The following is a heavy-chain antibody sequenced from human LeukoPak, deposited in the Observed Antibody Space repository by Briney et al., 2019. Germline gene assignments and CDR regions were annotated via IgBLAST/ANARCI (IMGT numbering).Heavy chain of an antibody. CDR3: AKGRISVADTGLLDY. CDR1: GFTFSSYG. Sequence: GGSLRLSCAASGFTFSSYGMHWVRQAPGKGLEWVAVIWYDGSNKYYADSVKGRFTISRDNSKNTLYLQTNSLRPEDTAVYYCAKGRISVADTGLLDYWGQGTPVTVSS. D-gene: IGHD6-19*01. CDR2: IWYDGSNK. V-gene: IGHV3-30*02. J-gene: IGHJ4*02.